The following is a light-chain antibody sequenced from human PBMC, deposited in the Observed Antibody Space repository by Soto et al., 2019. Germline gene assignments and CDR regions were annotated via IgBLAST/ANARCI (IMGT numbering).Light chain of an antibody. CDR3: QQYGSSPWT. CDR2: GAS. CDR1: QSVSSSY. V-gene: IGKV3-20*01. Sequence: EIVLTQSPATLSLSPGERATLSCRASQSVSSSYLAWYQQKPGQAPRLLIYGASSRATGIPARFSGSGSGTDFILTISSLEPEDFAVYYCQQYGSSPWTFGQGTKVDIK. J-gene: IGKJ1*01.